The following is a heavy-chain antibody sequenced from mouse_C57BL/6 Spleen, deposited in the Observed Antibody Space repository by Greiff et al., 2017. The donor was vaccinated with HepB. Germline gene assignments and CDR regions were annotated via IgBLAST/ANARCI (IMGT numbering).Heavy chain of an antibody. Sequence: QVQLQQPGAELVMPGASVKLSCKASGYTFTSYWMHWVKQRPGQGLEWIGEIDPSDSYTNYNQKFKGKSTLTVDKSSSTAYMQLSSLTSEDSAVYYCAALYYDYDVRFDYWGQGTTLTVSS. D-gene: IGHD2-4*01. CDR1: GYTFTSYW. CDR3: AALYYDYDVRFDY. CDR2: IDPSDSYT. V-gene: IGHV1-69*01. J-gene: IGHJ2*01.